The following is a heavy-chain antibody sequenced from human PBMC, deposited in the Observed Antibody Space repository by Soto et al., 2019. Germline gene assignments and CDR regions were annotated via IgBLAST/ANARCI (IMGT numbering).Heavy chain of an antibody. CDR3: ARDRDYYDSSGYYIL. Sequence: QVQLVESGGGVVQPGRSLRLSCAASGFTFSSYAMHWVRQAPGKGLEWVAVISYDGSNKYYADSVKGRFTISRDNSKNTLYLQMNSLRAEDTAVYYCARDRDYYDSSGYYILWGQGPLVTVSS. J-gene: IGHJ4*02. CDR1: GFTFSSYA. D-gene: IGHD3-22*01. CDR2: ISYDGSNK. V-gene: IGHV3-30-3*01.